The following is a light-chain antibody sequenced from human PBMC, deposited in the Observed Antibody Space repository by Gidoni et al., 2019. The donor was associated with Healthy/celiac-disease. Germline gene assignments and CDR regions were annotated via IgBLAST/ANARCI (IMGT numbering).Light chain of an antibody. CDR2: EGS. CDR3: CSYAGSSNVV. J-gene: IGLJ2*01. CDR1: SSDVWSYNL. Sequence: SALTQPASVSGSPGQSITISCTGTSSDVWSYNLVSWYQQHPGKAPKLMIYEGSKRPSGVSNRFSGSKSGNTASLTISGLQAEDEADYYCCSYAGSSNVVFGGGTKLTVL. V-gene: IGLV2-23*01.